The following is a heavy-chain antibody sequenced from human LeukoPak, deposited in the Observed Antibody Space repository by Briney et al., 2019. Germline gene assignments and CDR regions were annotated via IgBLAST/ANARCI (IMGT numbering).Heavy chain of an antibody. CDR2: ISDSGST. CDR1: GGSLSTHH. D-gene: IGHD3-22*01. V-gene: IGHV4-59*11. CDR3: ARGDSSGYYYFDY. Sequence: SETLSLTCVVSGGSLSTHHWSWIRQSPGRGLEWIGYISDSGSTNYNPSLKSRVTISVDTSKNQFSLMLSSVTAADTAVYYCARGDSSGYYYFDYWGQGTLVTVSS. J-gene: IGHJ4*02.